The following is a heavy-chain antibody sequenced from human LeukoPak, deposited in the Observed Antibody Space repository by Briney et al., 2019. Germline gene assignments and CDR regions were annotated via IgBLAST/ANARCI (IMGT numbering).Heavy chain of an antibody. D-gene: IGHD2-21*02. Sequence: GGSLRLSCAASGFTFSNTWMHWVRQAPGKGLVWVARIKNDGSGTIYADSVKGRFTISRDNARNTLYLQMNILRAEDTAVYYCARERGVTHPFDYWGQGTLVTVSS. CDR1: GFTFSNTW. CDR3: ARERGVTHPFDY. CDR2: IKNDGSGT. V-gene: IGHV3-74*01. J-gene: IGHJ4*02.